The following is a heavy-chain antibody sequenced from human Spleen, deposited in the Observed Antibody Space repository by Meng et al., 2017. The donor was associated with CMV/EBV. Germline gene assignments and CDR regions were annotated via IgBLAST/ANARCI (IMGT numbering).Heavy chain of an antibody. CDR3: ARVLVRDIVTLPAATLWDAFDI. CDR2: IYTGDTT. V-gene: IGHV3-53*01. CDR1: GFTVSREY. D-gene: IGHD2-2*01. Sequence: GESLKISCAASGFTVSREYMSWVRQAPGKGLDWVSVIYTGDTTYYADSVKGRFTISRDNSKNTVYFQMTSLRVEDTAVYYCARVLVRDIVTLPAATLWDAFDIWGQGTMVTVSS. J-gene: IGHJ3*02.